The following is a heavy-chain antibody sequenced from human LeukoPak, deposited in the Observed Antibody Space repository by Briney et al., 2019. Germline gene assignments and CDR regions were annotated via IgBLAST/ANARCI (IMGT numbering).Heavy chain of an antibody. V-gene: IGHV4-4*07. J-gene: IGHJ4*02. Sequence: SDTLSLTCTVSGGSNSSYHWSWLRQPAGRGVEGIWRFYTSGSTNYNPSLKSRVTMSVDTSKNQFSLKLSSVTAADTAVYYCARAGYYYDSSGYFDYWGQGTLVTVSS. CDR1: GGSNSSYH. CDR2: FYTSGST. CDR3: ARAGYYYDSSGYFDY. D-gene: IGHD3-22*01.